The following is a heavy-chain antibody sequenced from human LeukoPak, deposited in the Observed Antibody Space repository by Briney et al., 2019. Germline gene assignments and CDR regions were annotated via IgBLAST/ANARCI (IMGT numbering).Heavy chain of an antibody. V-gene: IGHV4-4*07. CDR1: GVSISSYY. CDR2: TYTSGST. D-gene: IGHD3-22*01. CDR3: ARDRYYYDSSGYYVFDY. J-gene: IGHJ4*02. Sequence: SETLSLTCTVSGVSISSYYWSWIRQPAGKGLEWIGRTYTSGSTNYNPSLKSRVTMSADTSKNQFSLKLSSVTAADTAVYYCARDRYYYDSSGYYVFDYWGQGTLVTVSS.